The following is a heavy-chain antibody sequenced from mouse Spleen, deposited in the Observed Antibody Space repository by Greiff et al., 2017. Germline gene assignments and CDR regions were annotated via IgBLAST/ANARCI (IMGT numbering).Heavy chain of an antibody. CDR1: GFTFSDYG. D-gene: IGHD1-1*01. J-gene: IGHJ4*01. Sequence: EVQVVESGGGLVQPGGSLKLSCAASGFTFSDYGMAWVRQAPRKGPEWVAFISNLAYSIYYADTVTGRFTISRENAKNTLYLEMSSLRSEDTAMYYCARQGYYGSSYTAMDYWGQGTSVTVSS. V-gene: IGHV5-15*01. CDR2: ISNLAYSI. CDR3: ARQGYYGSSYTAMDY.